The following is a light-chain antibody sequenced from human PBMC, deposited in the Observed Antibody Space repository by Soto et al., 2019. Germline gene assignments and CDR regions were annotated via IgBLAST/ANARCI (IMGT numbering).Light chain of an antibody. V-gene: IGLV1-51*01. CDR2: DNN. Sequence: QSVLTQPPSVSAAPGQKVTISCSGSSSNIADNYVSWYQQLPGTAPKLLIYDNNKRPSGIPDRFSASQSGTSATLGITGLQAGDEADYYCGAWDSSLSVYVFGTGTKVTVL. J-gene: IGLJ1*01. CDR1: SSNIADNY. CDR3: GAWDSSLSVYV.